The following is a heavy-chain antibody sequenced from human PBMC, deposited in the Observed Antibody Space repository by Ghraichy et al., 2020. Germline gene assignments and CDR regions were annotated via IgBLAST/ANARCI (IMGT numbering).Heavy chain of an antibody. CDR2: ISSSSSTI. J-gene: IGHJ4*02. CDR1: GFTFSSYS. CDR3: ASADYGDYPIDY. Sequence: GGSLRLSCAASGFTFSSYSMNWVRQAPGKGLEWVSYISSSSSTIYYADSVKGRFTISIDNAKNSLYLQMNSLRDEDTAVYYCASADYGDYPIDYWGQGTLVTVSS. D-gene: IGHD4-17*01. V-gene: IGHV3-48*02.